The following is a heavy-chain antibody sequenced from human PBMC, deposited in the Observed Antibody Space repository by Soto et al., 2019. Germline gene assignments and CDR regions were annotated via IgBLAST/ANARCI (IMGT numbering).Heavy chain of an antibody. D-gene: IGHD1-1*01. CDR2: ISAYDGKT. Sequence: ASVKVSCKASGYTFTSYGISWVRQVPGQGLEWMEWISAYDGKTNYAQKFQGRVTMTTDTSTSTAYMELRTLTSDDTAVYYCARHNSQWPNWFDPWGQGTLVTVSS. V-gene: IGHV1-18*01. CDR1: GYTFTSYG. J-gene: IGHJ5*02. CDR3: ARHNSQWPNWFDP.